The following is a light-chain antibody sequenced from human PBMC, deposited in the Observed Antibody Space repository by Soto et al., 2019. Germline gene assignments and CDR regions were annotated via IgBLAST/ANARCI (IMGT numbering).Light chain of an antibody. CDR1: QSVSSSY. V-gene: IGKV3-20*01. CDR3: QQYGSSPGT. J-gene: IGKJ4*01. CDR2: GAS. Sequence: EIVLTQSPGTLSLSPGERATLSCRASQSVSSSYLAWYQQKPGHAPRLLIYGASSRATGIPDRFSGSGSGTDFTLTISRLEPEDFAVYYCQQYGSSPGTFGGGTKVEIK.